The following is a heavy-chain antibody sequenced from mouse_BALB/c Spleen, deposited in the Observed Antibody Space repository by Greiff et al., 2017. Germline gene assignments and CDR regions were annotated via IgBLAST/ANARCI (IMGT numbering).Heavy chain of an antibody. CDR3: ARDGNYGAMDY. CDR1: GFTFSSYG. J-gene: IGHJ4*01. V-gene: IGHV5-6-3*01. CDR2: INSNGGST. Sequence: EVKLVESGGGLVQPGGSLKLSCAASGFTFSSYGMSWVRQTPDKRLELVATINSNGGSTYYPDSVKGRFTISRDNAKNTLYLQMSSLKSEDTAMYYCARDGNYGAMDYWGQGTSVTVSS. D-gene: IGHD2-1*01.